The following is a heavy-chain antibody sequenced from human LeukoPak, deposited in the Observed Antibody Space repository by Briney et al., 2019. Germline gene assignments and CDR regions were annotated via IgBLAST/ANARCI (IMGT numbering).Heavy chain of an antibody. Sequence: ASVKVSCKASGYTFTSYDINWLRQASGQGLEWMGWMNPNSGNTGYAQKFQGRFSMTWDTSITTAYMELSSLRSEDTAVYYCAREYRHQPDWGQGTLVTVSS. D-gene: IGHD5-12*01. J-gene: IGHJ4*02. CDR2: MNPNSGNT. CDR1: GYTFTSYD. V-gene: IGHV1-8*01. CDR3: AREYRHQPD.